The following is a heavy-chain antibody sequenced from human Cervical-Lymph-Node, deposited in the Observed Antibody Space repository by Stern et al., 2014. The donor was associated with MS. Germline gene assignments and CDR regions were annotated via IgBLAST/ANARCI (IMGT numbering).Heavy chain of an antibody. D-gene: IGHD2-2*01. CDR2: ISYVGSNK. Sequence: VQLVQSGGGVVQPGRALRLSCAASGFTFSSYGMHWVRQAPGTGLEWVAVISYVGSNKYYADSVKVRFTISRDNSKNTLYLQMNSLRAEDTAVYYCAKAKAPIVVVPAAPGDYWGQGTLVTVSS. J-gene: IGHJ4*02. V-gene: IGHV3-30*18. CDR3: AKAKAPIVVVPAAPGDY. CDR1: GFTFSSYG.